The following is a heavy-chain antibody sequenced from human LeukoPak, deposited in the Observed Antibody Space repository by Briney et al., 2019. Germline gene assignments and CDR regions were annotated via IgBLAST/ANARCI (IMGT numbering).Heavy chain of an antibody. CDR2: IYYSGST. Sequence: PSETLSLTCTVSGGSISSYYWSWIRQPPGKGLEWIGYIYYSGSTSYNPSLESRVTISVDTSKNQFSLKLSSVTAADTAVYYCASAAPYFDYWGQGTLVTVSS. CDR1: GGSISSYY. J-gene: IGHJ4*02. CDR3: ASAAPYFDY. V-gene: IGHV4-59*12.